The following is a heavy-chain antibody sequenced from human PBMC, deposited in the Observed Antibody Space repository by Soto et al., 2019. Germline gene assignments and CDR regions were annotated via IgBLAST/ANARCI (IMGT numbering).Heavy chain of an antibody. V-gene: IGHV6-1*01. Sequence: PSQTLSLTCAISGDSVSSNSVAWNWIRQSPSRGLEWLGRTYYRSKWYNDYAVSVKSRITINPDTSKNQFSLQLNSVTPEDTAVYYCARDQTYSSSWSNCFEPWGQGTLVTVSS. J-gene: IGHJ5*02. CDR1: GDSVSSNSVA. D-gene: IGHD6-13*01. CDR3: ARDQTYSSSWSNCFEP. CDR2: TYYRSKWYN.